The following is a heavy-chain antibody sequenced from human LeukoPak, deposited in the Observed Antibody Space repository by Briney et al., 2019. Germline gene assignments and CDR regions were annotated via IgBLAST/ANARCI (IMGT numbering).Heavy chain of an antibody. D-gene: IGHD3-10*01. CDR2: VKQDGSVK. CDR1: GFTFNSYW. V-gene: IGHV3-7*04. CDR3: ARDYSATGSFDY. J-gene: IGHJ4*02. Sequence: GGSPTLSCAASGFTFNSYWMNWVRQAPGKGLQWLANVKQDGSVKYYVDSVKGRFTISRDNAENSLHLQMNSLGADDTAVYYCARDYSATGSFDYWGEGTRVTVSS.